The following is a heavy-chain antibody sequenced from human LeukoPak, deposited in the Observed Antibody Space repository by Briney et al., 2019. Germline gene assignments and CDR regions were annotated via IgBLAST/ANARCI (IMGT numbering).Heavy chain of an antibody. CDR1: GFRFEDYG. J-gene: IGHJ6*02. Sequence: GGSLRLSCAVTGFRFEDYGMHWVRQPPGKGLEWVSSINYNGGSTEYADSVKGRFTISRDNDKNSLFLQLNSLRPEDSALYYCARHMVPTNTVLFYGLDVWGQGTTVTVSS. D-gene: IGHD3-10*01. CDR3: ARHMVPTNTVLFYGLDV. CDR2: INYNGGST. V-gene: IGHV3-20*04.